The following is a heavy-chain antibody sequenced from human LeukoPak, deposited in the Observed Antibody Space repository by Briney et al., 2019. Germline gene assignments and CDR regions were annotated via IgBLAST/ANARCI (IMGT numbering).Heavy chain of an antibody. J-gene: IGHJ4*02. CDR1: GFTFTAYS. CDR2: ISTSSTTI. Sequence: GGSLTLSCAASGFTFTAYSMNWVRQVPGEGMEWLSYISTSSTTIYYADSAKGRFTISRDNAKNSLYLQMNSLRAEDTAIYYCAPRIDNWGQGTLVTVSS. V-gene: IGHV3-48*04. CDR3: APRIDN.